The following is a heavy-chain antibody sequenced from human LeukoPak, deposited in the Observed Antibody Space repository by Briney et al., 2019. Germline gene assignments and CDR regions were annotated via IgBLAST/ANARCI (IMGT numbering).Heavy chain of an antibody. J-gene: IGHJ6*02. V-gene: IGHV3-48*01. Sequence: PGGSLRLSCAASGFTFSSYSMNWVRQAPGKGLECVSYISSSSSTIYYADSMKGRFTISRDNAKNSLYLQMNSLRAEDTAVYYCARDLSGSYSYYYYYGMDVWGQGTTVTVSS. CDR2: ISSSSSTI. CDR3: ARDLSGSYSYYYYYGMDV. D-gene: IGHD3-10*01. CDR1: GFTFSSYS.